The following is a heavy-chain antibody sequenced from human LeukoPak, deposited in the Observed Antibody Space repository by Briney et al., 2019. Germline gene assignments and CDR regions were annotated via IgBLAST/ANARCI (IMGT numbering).Heavy chain of an antibody. D-gene: IGHD5-18*01. J-gene: IGHJ4*02. V-gene: IGHV4-59*08. CDR1: GDSISSYY. CDR2: IYNSGNT. Sequence: PSETLSLTCTVSGDSISSYYWSWLRQPPGKGLEWIGDIYNSGNTNYNPSLKSRVTMSVSTSNTQFSLSLSSVTAADTAVYYCARQTRYIYGPAFDFGGQGALVSVSS. CDR3: ARQTRYIYGPAFDF.